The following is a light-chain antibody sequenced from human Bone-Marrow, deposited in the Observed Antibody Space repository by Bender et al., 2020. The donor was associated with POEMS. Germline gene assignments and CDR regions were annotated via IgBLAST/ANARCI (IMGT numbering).Light chain of an antibody. CDR1: SLRSYY. Sequence: SSELTQDPAVSVALGQTVRITCQGDSLRSYYANWYQQKPGQAPVLIMYAKTNRPSGIPDRFSGSSSGNTASLTITGAQAEDEADYYCNSRDSSGGHRVFGTGTKVTVL. CDR2: AKT. J-gene: IGLJ1*01. CDR3: NSRDSSGGHRV. V-gene: IGLV3-19*01.